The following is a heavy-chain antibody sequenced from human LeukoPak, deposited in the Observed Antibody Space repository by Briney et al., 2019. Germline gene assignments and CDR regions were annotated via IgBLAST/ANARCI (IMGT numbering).Heavy chain of an antibody. J-gene: IGHJ4*02. CDR1: GYTFTGYY. CDR3: ARRYGSGSYAAYDY. CDR2: INPNSGGT. Sequence: ASVKVSCKASGYTFTGYYMHWVRQAPGHGLEWMGWINPNSGGTNYAQKFQGRVTMTRDTSISTAYMELSRLRSDDTAVYYCARRYGSGSYAAYDYWGQGTLVTVSS. D-gene: IGHD3-10*01. V-gene: IGHV1-2*02.